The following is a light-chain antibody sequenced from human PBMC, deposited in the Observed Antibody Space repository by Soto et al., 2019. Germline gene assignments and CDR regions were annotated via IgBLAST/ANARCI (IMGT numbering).Light chain of an antibody. CDR1: QTVSNNY. V-gene: IGKV3-20*01. CDR2: GAS. CDR3: QQYGSSPPIT. J-gene: IGKJ5*01. Sequence: EIVLTQSPGTLSVSPGERATLSCRDSQTVSNNYLAWYQQKPGQAPRILLYGASSRAPGIPDRFSGSGSGTDFTLTISRLEPEDFAVYYCQQYGSSPPITFGQGTRLEIK.